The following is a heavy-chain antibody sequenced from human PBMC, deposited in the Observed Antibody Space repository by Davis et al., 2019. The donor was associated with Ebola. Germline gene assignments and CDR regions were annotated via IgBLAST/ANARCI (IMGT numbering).Heavy chain of an antibody. V-gene: IGHV3-48*04. CDR3: IKPNAVGQGMDWFDP. Sequence: GGSLRLSCAVSGFNFSHYAMSWVRQAPGKGLEWISYINSKSSTTHYADSVKGRFTISTDNAKNSLYLQMNSLKTEDTAVYYCIKPNAVGQGMDWFDPWGQGTLVTVSS. J-gene: IGHJ5*02. D-gene: IGHD6-19*01. CDR2: INSKSSTT. CDR1: GFNFSHYA.